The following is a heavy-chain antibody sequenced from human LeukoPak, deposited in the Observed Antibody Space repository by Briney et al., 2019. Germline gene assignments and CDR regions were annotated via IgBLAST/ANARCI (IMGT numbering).Heavy chain of an antibody. CDR2: IYWDDEK. CDR3: AHRRVKYYMDV. J-gene: IGHJ6*03. V-gene: IGHV2-5*02. CDR1: GFSLSTSGVG. D-gene: IGHD4-23*01. Sequence: SGPTLFKPPQTLTLTCTFSGFSLSTSGVGGGWIRQPPEEALEWLALIYWDDEKRYSPSLKSRLTITKDTSKNQVVLTMTNMDPVDTATYYCAHRRVKYYMDVWGKGTTVTVSS.